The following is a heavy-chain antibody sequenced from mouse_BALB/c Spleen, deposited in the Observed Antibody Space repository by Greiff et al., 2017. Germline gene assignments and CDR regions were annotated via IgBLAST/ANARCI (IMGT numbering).Heavy chain of an antibody. CDR2: ISYSGST. J-gene: IGHJ4*01. CDR1: GYSITSDYA. Sequence: EVKLVESGPGLVKPSQSLSLTCTVTGYSITSDYAWNWIRQFPGNKLEWMGYISYSGSTSYNPSLKSRISITRDTSKNQFFLQLNSVTTEDTATYYCAGSYYAMDYWGQGTSVTVSS. V-gene: IGHV3-2*02. CDR3: AGSYYAMDY.